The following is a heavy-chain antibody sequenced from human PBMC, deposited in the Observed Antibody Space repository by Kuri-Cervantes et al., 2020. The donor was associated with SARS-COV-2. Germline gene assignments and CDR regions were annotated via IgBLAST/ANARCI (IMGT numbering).Heavy chain of an antibody. CDR2: ISYDGSNK. CDR1: GFLFSASA. D-gene: IGHD5-12*01. Sequence: GESLKISCEVSGFLFSASAMHWVRQAPGKGLEWVAVISYDGSNKYYADSVKGRFTISRDNSKNTLYLQMNSLRAEDTAVYYCAREVSGYDFGWGQGTLVTVSS. V-gene: IGHV3-30-3*01. CDR3: AREVSGYDFG. J-gene: IGHJ4*02.